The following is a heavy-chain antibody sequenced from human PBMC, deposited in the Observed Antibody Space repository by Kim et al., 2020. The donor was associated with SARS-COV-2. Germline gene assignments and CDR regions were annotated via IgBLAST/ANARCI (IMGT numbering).Heavy chain of an antibody. J-gene: IGHJ6*02. Sequence: SQTLSLTCAISGDSVSSISATWSWIRQSPSRGLEWLGRTYYRAKWYNEYAVAVKSRITINPDASKNQFSLQLNSVTPEDTAMYYCARGTGTPGYGMDVWGQGTTVTVSS. V-gene: IGHV6-1*01. CDR3: ARGTGTPGYGMDV. CDR2: TYYRAKWYN. D-gene: IGHD1-7*01. CDR1: GDSVSSISAT.